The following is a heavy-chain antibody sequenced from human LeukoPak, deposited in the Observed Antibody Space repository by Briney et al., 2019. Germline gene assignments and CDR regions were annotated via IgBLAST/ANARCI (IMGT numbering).Heavy chain of an antibody. CDR3: ARDESHDYYGSGSYYTA. V-gene: IGHV3-30-3*01. Sequence: GGSLRLSCAASGFTFSSYAMHWVRQAPGKGLEWVAVISYDGSNKYYADSVKGRFTISRDNSKNTLYLQMNSLRAEDTAVYYCARDESHDYYGSGSYYTAWGQGTLVTVSS. CDR1: GFTFSSYA. D-gene: IGHD3-10*01. CDR2: ISYDGSNK. J-gene: IGHJ5*02.